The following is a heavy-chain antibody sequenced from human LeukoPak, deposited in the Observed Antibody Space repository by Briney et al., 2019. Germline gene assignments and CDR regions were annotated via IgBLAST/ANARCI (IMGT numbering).Heavy chain of an antibody. CDR2: ISAYYGNT. V-gene: IGHV1-18*04. J-gene: IGHJ5*02. CDR1: GYAFTSYG. D-gene: IGHD3-10*01. Sequence: ASVKVSCKASGYAFTSYGISWVRQAPGQGLEWMGWISAYYGNTDYAQKLQGRVTMTTDTSTSTAYMELRSLRSDDTAVYYCARDLIVITMVRGVITPGFDPWGQGTLVTVSS. CDR3: ARDLIVITMVRGVITPGFDP.